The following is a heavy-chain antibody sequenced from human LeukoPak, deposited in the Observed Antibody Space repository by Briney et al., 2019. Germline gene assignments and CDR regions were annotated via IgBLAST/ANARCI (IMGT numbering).Heavy chain of an antibody. V-gene: IGHV4-59*01. CDR1: GGSISPYY. Sequence: SETLSLTCTVSGGSISPYYWSWIRQPPGKGLGWIGYIYYSGSTSYNPSLKSRVTISVDTSKNQFSLKLSSVTAADTAVYYCARGGDYEVSSAFDIWGQGTTVTVSS. CDR3: ARGGDYEVSSAFDI. J-gene: IGHJ3*02. CDR2: IYYSGST. D-gene: IGHD4-17*01.